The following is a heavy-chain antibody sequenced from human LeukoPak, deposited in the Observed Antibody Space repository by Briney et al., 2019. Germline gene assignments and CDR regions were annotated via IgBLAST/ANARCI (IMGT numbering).Heavy chain of an antibody. V-gene: IGHV4-59*01. CDR2: IYYSGST. J-gene: IGHJ1*01. CDR3: ARVSSGWSPRSEYFQH. D-gene: IGHD6-19*01. Sequence: SETLSLTCTVSGGSISSYYWSWIRQPPGKGLEWIGYIYYSGSTDYNPSLKSRVTISVDTSKNQFSLKLSSVTAADTAVYYCARVSSGWSPRSEYFQHWGQGTLVTASS. CDR1: GGSISSYY.